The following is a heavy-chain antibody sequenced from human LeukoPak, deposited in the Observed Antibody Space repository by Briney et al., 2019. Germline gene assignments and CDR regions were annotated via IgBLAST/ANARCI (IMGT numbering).Heavy chain of an antibody. CDR3: ARDGEYQLLSSYYYYGMDV. Sequence: SETLSLTCAVSGYSISSGYYWGWIRQPPGKGLEWIGSIYHSGSTYYNPSPKSRVTISVDTSKNQFSLKLSSVTAADTAVYYCARDGEYQLLSSYYYYGMDVWGKGTTVTVSS. J-gene: IGHJ6*04. D-gene: IGHD2-2*01. CDR1: GYSISSGYY. CDR2: IYHSGST. V-gene: IGHV4-38-2*02.